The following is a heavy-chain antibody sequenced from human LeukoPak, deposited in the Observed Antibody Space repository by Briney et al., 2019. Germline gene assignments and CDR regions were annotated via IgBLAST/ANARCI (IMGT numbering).Heavy chain of an antibody. V-gene: IGHV1-18*01. Sequence: ASVKVSCKASGYIFINYGISWVRHAPGQGLEWMGWISPYNGHTNYEPNLQDRLTMTTDTSTSTAYMELGSLTSDDTAVYYCAKTRDTVLNEYWGQGTLVTVSS. CDR1: GYIFINYG. CDR2: ISPYNGHT. J-gene: IGHJ4*02. D-gene: IGHD3-10*01. CDR3: AKTRDTVLNEY.